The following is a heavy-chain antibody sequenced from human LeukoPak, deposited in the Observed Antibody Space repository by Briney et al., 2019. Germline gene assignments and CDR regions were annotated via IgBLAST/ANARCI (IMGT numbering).Heavy chain of an antibody. Sequence: SETLSLTCTVSGGSISSYYWSWIRQPPGKGLEWIGYIYYSGSTNYNPSLKSRVTISVDTSKNQFSLKLSSVTAADTAVYYCARGDFDWLLDYYYGMDVWGQGTTVTVSS. J-gene: IGHJ6*02. CDR3: ARGDFDWLLDYYYGMDV. CDR1: GGSISSYY. D-gene: IGHD3-9*01. V-gene: IGHV4-59*08. CDR2: IYYSGST.